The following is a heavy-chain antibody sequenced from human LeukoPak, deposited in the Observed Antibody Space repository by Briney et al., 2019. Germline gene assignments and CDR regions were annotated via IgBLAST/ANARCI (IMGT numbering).Heavy chain of an antibody. V-gene: IGHV4-34*01. CDR3: ARRPNFGNTTVRGSFNWFDP. CDR1: GGSFSGYY. J-gene: IGHJ5*02. CDR2: INHSGST. Sequence: PSETLSLTCAVYGGSFSGYYWSWIRQPPGKGLEWIGEINHSGSTNYNPSLKSRVTISVDTSKNQFSLKLSSVTAADTAVYYCARRPNFGNTTVRGSFNWFDPWGQGTLVTVSS. D-gene: IGHD3-10*01.